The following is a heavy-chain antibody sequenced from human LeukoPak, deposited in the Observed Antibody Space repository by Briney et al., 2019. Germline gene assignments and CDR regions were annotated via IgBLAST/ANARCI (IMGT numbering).Heavy chain of an antibody. D-gene: IGHD3-10*01. CDR2: ISGSSGST. V-gene: IGHV3-23*01. Sequence: GGSLRLSCAASGFTFSNYDMSWVRRAPGKGLEWVSGISGSSGSTYYADSVKGRFTISRDNSKNTLYLEMNSLKAEDAALYDCAKDCYGSGSPGWFDPWGQGTLVTVSS. J-gene: IGHJ5*02. CDR1: GFTFSNYD. CDR3: AKDCYGSGSPGWFDP.